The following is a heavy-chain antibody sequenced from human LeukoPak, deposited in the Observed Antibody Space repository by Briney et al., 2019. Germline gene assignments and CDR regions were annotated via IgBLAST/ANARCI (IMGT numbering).Heavy chain of an antibody. CDR1: GFTLSSYG. D-gene: IGHD5-12*01. Sequence: GGCLRLSCTVSGFTLSSYGMRWVRQAPGKGRGWVSSIENRGGRAYYADSGKGGLTISRDNCKKTLYRQVNRVRADDTAVYYCARWGLQPAASGYDLSGFDYWGQGTLVTVSS. V-gene: IGHV3-23*01. CDR2: IENRGGRA. J-gene: IGHJ4*02. CDR3: ARWGLQPAASGYDLSGFDY.